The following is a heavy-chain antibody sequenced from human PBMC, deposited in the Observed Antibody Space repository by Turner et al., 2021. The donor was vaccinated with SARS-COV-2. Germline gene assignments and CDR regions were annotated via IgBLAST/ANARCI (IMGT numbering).Heavy chain of an antibody. Sequence: QVQLVQSGAEVKKPGASVKVSCKVSGYPLTELSMHWLRQAPGKGLEWMGGFDPEDAKTIYAQKFQGRVTMTEDTSTDTAYMELSSLRSEDTAVYYCATGYAYCGGGCSIDFWGQGTLVTVSS. V-gene: IGHV1-24*01. D-gene: IGHD2-21*02. CDR2: FDPEDAKT. CDR1: GYPLTELS. J-gene: IGHJ4*02. CDR3: ATGYAYCGGGCSIDF.